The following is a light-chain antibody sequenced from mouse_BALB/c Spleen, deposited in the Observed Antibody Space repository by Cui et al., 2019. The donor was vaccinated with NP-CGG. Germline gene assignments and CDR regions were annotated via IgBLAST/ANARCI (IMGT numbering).Light chain of an antibody. CDR3: ALWYSNHWV. V-gene: IGLV1*01. J-gene: IGLJ1*01. Sequence: QAVVTSESALTTSPGETVTLTCRSSTGDVTTSNYANWVQEKPDHLFTGLIGGTNNRAPGVPARFSGSLIGDKAALTITGAQTEDEAIYFCALWYSNHWVFGGGTKLTVL. CDR2: GTN. CDR1: TGDVTTSNY.